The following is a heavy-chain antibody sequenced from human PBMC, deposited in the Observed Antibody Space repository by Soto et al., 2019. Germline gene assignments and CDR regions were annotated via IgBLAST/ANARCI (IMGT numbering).Heavy chain of an antibody. V-gene: IGHV4-59*01. D-gene: IGHD2-2*01. Sequence: SETLSLTCTVSGGSISSYYWSWIRQPPGKGLEWIGYIYYSGSTNYNPYLKSRVTISVDTSKNQFSLKLSSVTAEDTAVYYCTRYQHCISTSCYSYYYYMDVWGKGTTVTVSS. CDR2: IYYSGST. J-gene: IGHJ6*03. CDR3: TRYQHCISTSCYSYYYYMDV. CDR1: GGSISSYY.